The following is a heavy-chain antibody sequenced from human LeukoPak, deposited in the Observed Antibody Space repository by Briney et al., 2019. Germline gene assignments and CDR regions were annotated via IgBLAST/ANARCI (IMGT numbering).Heavy chain of an antibody. Sequence: GGSLRLSCAASGYTFSSYGITWVRQAPGQGLEWMGWISAYNGNTNYAQNLQGRVTMTTDTSTSTAYMELRSLRSDDTAVYYCAREETYYYGSGSYQPRYYFDCWAQGTLVTVSS. CDR2: ISAYNGNT. CDR3: AREETYYYGSGSYQPRYYFDC. J-gene: IGHJ4*02. V-gene: IGHV1-18*01. CDR1: GYTFSSYG. D-gene: IGHD3-10*01.